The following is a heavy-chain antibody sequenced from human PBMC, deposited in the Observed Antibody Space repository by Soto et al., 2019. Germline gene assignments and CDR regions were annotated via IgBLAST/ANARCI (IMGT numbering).Heavy chain of an antibody. CDR3: ARAAKDIVGVYYYYYYMDV. Sequence: GGSLRLSCAASGFTFSSYTMNWVRQAPGKGREGVSYISSSSSTIYYADSVKGRFTISRDNAKNSLYLQMNSLRAEDTAVYYCARAAKDIVGVYYYYYYMDVWGKGTTVTVSS. CDR1: GFTFSSYT. V-gene: IGHV3-48*01. J-gene: IGHJ6*03. CDR2: ISSSSSTI. D-gene: IGHD2-15*01.